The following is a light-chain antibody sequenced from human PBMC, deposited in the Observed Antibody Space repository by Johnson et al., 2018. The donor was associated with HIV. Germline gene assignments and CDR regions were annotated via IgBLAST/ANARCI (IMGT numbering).Light chain of an antibody. V-gene: IGLV1-51*01. Sequence: QSVLTQPPSMSAAPGQKVTISCSTSSSNIGNNYVSWYQQLPGLAPKLLIYDNDKRPSGIPDRFSGSKSGTSATLGITGLQTGDEADYYCGTWDSSLSGVFGTGTKVTVL. J-gene: IGLJ1*01. CDR3: GTWDSSLSGV. CDR2: DND. CDR1: SSNIGNNY.